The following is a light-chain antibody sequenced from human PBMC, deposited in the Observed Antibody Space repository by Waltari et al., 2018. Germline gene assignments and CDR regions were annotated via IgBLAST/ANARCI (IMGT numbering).Light chain of an antibody. J-gene: IGKJ1*01. CDR2: GAS. V-gene: IGKV3-15*01. CDR1: QSVSSN. CDR3: QQYNNWRT. Sequence: EIVMTQSPATLSVSPGERATLSCRASQSVSSNLAWYQQRPGQAPRLLIYGASTRATGIPARLSGSLSGTEFTLTIRSLQSEDFAVYYCQQYNNWRTFGQGTKVEI.